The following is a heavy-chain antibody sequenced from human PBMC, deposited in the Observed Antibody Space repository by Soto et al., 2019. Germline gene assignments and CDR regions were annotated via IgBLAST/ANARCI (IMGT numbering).Heavy chain of an antibody. V-gene: IGHV3-21*06. J-gene: IGHJ3*02. CDR2: ISTSGSYI. Sequence: EVQLVESGGGLVKPEESLRLSCAASGFSFSSYNMKWVRQAPGKGLEWVSSISTSGSYIFYAGSVRGRFTIFRDDAKNSLHLQMISLRVEDTAVYYCATIGDRDGFDIWGQGTTVIVSS. CDR3: ATIGDRDGFDI. CDR1: GFSFSSYN. D-gene: IGHD4-17*01.